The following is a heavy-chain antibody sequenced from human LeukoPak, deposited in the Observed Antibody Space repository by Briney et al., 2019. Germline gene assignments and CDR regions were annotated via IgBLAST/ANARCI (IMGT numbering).Heavy chain of an antibody. J-gene: IGHJ4*02. V-gene: IGHV1-46*01. D-gene: IGHD6-13*01. CDR2: INPSGGST. CDR1: GYTFTSYY. CDR3: ARSDPSAAYYDY. Sequence: ASVKVSCKASGYTFTSYYMHWVRQAPGQGLEWMGIINPSGGSTSYAQKFQGRVTMTRDTSTSTVYMELSSQRSEDTAVYYCARSDPSAAYYDYWGQGTLVTVSS.